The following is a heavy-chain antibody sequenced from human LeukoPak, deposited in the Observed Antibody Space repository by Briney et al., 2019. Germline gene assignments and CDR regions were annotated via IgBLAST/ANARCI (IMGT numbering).Heavy chain of an antibody. CDR2: ISSSGSTI. CDR3: ARGDGDYEGVPF. D-gene: IGHD4-17*01. CDR1: GFTFSSYW. V-gene: IGHV3-48*04. Sequence: PGGSLRLSCAASGFTFSSYWMSWFRQAPGKGLEWVSYISSSGSTIYYADSVKGRFTISRDNAKNSQYLQMNSLRAEDTAVYYCARGDGDYEGVPFWGQGTMVTVSS. J-gene: IGHJ3*01.